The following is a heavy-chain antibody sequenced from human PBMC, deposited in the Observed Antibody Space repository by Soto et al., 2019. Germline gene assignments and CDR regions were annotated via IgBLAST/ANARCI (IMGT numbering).Heavy chain of an antibody. CDR3: ARYPPRRYRHGQGLDY. V-gene: IGHV1-18*04. CDR2: ISTYNGNT. D-gene: IGHD5-18*01. J-gene: IGHJ4*02. CDR1: GYTFTSYG. Sequence: HVQLVQSGAEVKKPGASVKVSCKASGYTFTSYGISWVRQAPGQGLEWMGWISTYNGNTNYAQKLQGRVTMTTDTPTSTGHIEVGSLRSHDTAGYYCARYPPRRYRHGQGLDYWGQGTLVTVSS.